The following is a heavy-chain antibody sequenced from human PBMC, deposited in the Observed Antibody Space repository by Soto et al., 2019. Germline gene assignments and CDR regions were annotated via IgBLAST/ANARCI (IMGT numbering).Heavy chain of an antibody. CDR3: ARDIASYAYGEGY. J-gene: IGHJ4*02. V-gene: IGHV4-4*07. Sequence: PSDALSLTCTVSGGSINSYWWSWIRQPAGKGLEWIARVYSSGTTDYNPSLNSRATMSVETSKNQFSLKLSSVTAADTAVYYCARDIASYAYGEGYWGQGIQFPASS. D-gene: IGHD2-21*01. CDR1: GGSINSYW. CDR2: VYSSGTT.